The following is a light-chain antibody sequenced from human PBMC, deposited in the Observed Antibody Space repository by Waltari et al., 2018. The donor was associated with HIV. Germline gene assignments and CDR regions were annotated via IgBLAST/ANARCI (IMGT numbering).Light chain of an antibody. CDR2: GAS. Sequence: EIVLTQSPGTLSLSPGERASQSVSSSYLAWYQQKPGQAPRLLIYGASGRATGIPDRFSGSGSGTDFTLTITKLEPEDFAVYYCQQYGSSPITFGGGTKVEIK. V-gene: IGKV3-20*01. CDR1: QSVSSSY. J-gene: IGKJ4*01. CDR3: QQYGSSPIT.